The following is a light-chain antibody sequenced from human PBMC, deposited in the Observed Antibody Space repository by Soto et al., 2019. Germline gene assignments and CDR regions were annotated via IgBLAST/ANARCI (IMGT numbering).Light chain of an antibody. CDR2: EVS. CDR1: SSDVGGYNY. Sequence: QSALTQPASVSGSPGQSITNSCTGTSSDVGGYNYVSWYQHHPGKAPKLMIFEVSHRPSGVSNRFSGSKSGNTASLTISGLQAEDEGDYYCSSYTGNSALVFGGGTQLTVL. V-gene: IGLV2-14*01. CDR3: SSYTGNSALV. J-gene: IGLJ2*01.